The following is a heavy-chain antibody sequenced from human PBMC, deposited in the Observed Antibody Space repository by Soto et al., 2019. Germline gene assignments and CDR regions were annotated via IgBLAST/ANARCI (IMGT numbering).Heavy chain of an antibody. V-gene: IGHV3-33*05. CDR2: ISYDGSNE. CDR3: ATPGDPGSSWYQFDS. J-gene: IGHJ4*02. CDR1: GFNFNAYG. Sequence: QVQLMESGGGVVQPGRSLRLSCAASGFNFNAYGMHWVRQAPGKGLEWVAVISYDGSNEHYADSVKGRFTVSRDNSKNTLYLQMNSMRAADTAVDYCATPGDPGSSWYQFDSWGQGTLVIVSS. D-gene: IGHD6-13*01.